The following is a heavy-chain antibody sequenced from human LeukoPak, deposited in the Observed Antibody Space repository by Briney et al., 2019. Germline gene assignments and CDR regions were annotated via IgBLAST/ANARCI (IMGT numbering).Heavy chain of an antibody. CDR3: ARDRSYDSSGYYNFDC. V-gene: IGHV4-4*07. CDR2: IYTTGIT. J-gene: IGHJ4*02. CDR1: GGSISGYY. Sequence: SETLSLTCTVSGGSISGYYWSWIRQPAGKGLERIGRIYTTGITNSNPSLESRVTMSVDTSKNQFSLRLHSVTAADTAVYYCARDRSYDSSGYYNFDCWGQGTLVTVSS. D-gene: IGHD3-22*01.